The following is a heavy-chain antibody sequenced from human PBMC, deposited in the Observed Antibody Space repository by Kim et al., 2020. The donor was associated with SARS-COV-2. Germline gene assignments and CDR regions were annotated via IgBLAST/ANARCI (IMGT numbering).Heavy chain of an antibody. Sequence: GGSLRLSCAASGFTFSSYAMSWVRQAPGKGLEWVSAISGSGGSTYYADSVKGRFTISRDNSKNTLYLQMNSLRAEDTAVYYCAKDRPGWLWWFPYFQHWGQGTLVTVSS. CDR1: GFTFSSYA. CDR3: AKDRPGWLWWFPYFQH. V-gene: IGHV3-23*01. D-gene: IGHD2-21*01. J-gene: IGHJ1*01. CDR2: ISGSGGST.